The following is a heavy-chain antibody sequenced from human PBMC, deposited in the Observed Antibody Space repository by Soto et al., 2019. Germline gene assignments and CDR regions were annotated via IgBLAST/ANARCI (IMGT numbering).Heavy chain of an antibody. V-gene: IGHV4-39*01. D-gene: IGHD3-3*01. CDR3: AKTGFWSDYRVADY. Sequence: SETLSLTYTVSGGSISSSSSYWGWIRQPPGKGLEWIGSINYSGSTYYNPSLKSRITISVDTSKNQFSLKLSSVTAADTAVYFCAKTGFWSDYRVADYWGQGTLVTVSS. CDR2: INYSGST. CDR1: GGSISSSSSY. J-gene: IGHJ4*02.